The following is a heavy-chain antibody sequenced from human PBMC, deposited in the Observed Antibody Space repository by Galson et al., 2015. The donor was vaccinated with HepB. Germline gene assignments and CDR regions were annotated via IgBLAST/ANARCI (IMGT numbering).Heavy chain of an antibody. CDR3: AKGDLEWSTLFDY. D-gene: IGHD3-3*01. CDR2: ISYDGSNK. Sequence: SLRLSCAASGFTFSSYGMHWVRQAPGKGLEWVAVISYDGSNKYYADSVKGRFTISRDNSKNTLYLQMNSLRAEDTAVYYCAKGDLEWSTLFDYWGQGTLVTVSS. J-gene: IGHJ4*02. CDR1: GFTFSSYG. V-gene: IGHV3-30*18.